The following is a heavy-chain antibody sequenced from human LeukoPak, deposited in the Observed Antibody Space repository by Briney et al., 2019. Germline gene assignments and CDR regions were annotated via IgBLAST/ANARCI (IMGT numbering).Heavy chain of an antibody. CDR2: IDPSDSYM. Sequence: AASLKISCKGSGYSFTNYWISWVRQMPGKGLERIGRIDPSDSYMNYSPSFQGHVTFSTDKSISTAYLQWSSLKASDTAMYYCARHSSGYDSSLDYWGQGTLVTVSS. CDR1: GYSFTNYW. V-gene: IGHV5-10-1*01. J-gene: IGHJ4*02. D-gene: IGHD5-12*01. CDR3: ARHSSGYDSSLDY.